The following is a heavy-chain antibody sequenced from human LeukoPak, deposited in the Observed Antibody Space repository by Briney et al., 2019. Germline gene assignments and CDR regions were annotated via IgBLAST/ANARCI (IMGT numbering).Heavy chain of an antibody. D-gene: IGHD2-2*01. CDR3: AKDIAVLYCSSTSCPKDY. V-gene: IGHV4-59*12. J-gene: IGHJ4*02. CDR2: IYYSGST. CDR1: GGSISSYY. Sequence: SETLSLTCTVSGGSISSYYWSWIRQPPGKGLEWIGYIYYSGSTNYSPSLKSRVTISVDTSKNQFSLKVSSVTAADTAVYYCAKDIAVLYCSSTSCPKDYWGQGTLVTVSS.